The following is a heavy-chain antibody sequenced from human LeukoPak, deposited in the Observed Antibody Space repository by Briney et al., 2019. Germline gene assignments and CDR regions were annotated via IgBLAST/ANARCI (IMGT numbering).Heavy chain of an antibody. CDR2: ISSSGDKT. Sequence: GGSLRLSCAASGFTFSSYAMTWVRQPPGKGLEWVAAISSSGDKTYYADSVKGRFTISRDNSKTTLFLQLNGLRAGDSAVFYCAKDGTNYGLGTSFDNWGQGTLVTVSS. CDR3: AKDGTNYGLGTSFDN. D-gene: IGHD3-10*01. J-gene: IGHJ4*02. V-gene: IGHV3-23*01. CDR1: GFTFSSYA.